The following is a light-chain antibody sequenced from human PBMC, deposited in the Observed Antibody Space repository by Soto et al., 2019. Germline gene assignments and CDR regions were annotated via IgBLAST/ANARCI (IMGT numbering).Light chain of an antibody. Sequence: QSALTQPASVSGSPGQSITISCTGTSSDVGDYNYVSWYQQHPGKAPKLMMFEVSNRPSGVSNRFSGSKSGNTSSLTISGLQAEDEADYYCTSYTTSSSTYVFGTGTKLTVL. CDR1: SSDVGDYNY. CDR3: TSYTTSSSTYV. V-gene: IGLV2-14*01. J-gene: IGLJ1*01. CDR2: EVS.